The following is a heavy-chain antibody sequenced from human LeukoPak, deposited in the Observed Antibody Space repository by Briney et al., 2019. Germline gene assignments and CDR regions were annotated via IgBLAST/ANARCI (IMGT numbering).Heavy chain of an antibody. J-gene: IGHJ4*02. Sequence: ASVKVSCKTSGYTFTYMHWVRQAPGQGLEWMGWINPNSGDTDYAQNFQGRVTMTRDTSISTAYMELSRLRSDDTAVYYCARDLASVAVTTSDYWGQGTLVTVSS. V-gene: IGHV1-2*02. D-gene: IGHD4-17*01. CDR2: INPNSGDT. CDR3: ARDLASVAVTTSDY. CDR1: GYTFTY.